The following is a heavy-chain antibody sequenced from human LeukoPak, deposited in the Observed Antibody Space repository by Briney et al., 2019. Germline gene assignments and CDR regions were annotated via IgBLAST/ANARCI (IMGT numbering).Heavy chain of an antibody. CDR3: ARGSQVPSSLGRIFREGATSVS. J-gene: IGHJ5*02. Sequence: GASVKVSCKGSGYTFTSYTMNWVRQAPGQGLEWMGWIDTNTGNTRYAQDFTRRFVFSLDTSVSTAYLQISSLKAEDTAVYYCARGSQVPSSLGRIFREGATSVSWGQGTLVTVSS. V-gene: IGHV7-4-1*02. D-gene: IGHD1-26*01. CDR1: GYTFTSYT. CDR2: IDTNTGNT.